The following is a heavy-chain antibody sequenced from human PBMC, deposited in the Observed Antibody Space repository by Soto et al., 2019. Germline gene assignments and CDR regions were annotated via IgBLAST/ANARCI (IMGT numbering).Heavy chain of an antibody. CDR2: IYYSGST. Sequence: SETLSLTCTVSGGSISSYYWSWIRQPPGKALEWIGYIYYSGSTNYNPSLKSRVTISVDTSKNQFSLKLSSVTAADTAVYYCARQATLGDYIWGSYRYTEPLTYFDYWGQGTLVTVSS. V-gene: IGHV4-59*08. J-gene: IGHJ4*02. CDR3: ARQATLGDYIWGSYRYTEPLTYFDY. CDR1: GGSISSYY. D-gene: IGHD3-16*02.